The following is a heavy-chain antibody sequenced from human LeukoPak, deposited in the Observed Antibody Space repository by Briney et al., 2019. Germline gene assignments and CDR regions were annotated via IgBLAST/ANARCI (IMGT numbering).Heavy chain of an antibody. Sequence: GGSLRLSCAASGFTFSSYAMSWVRQAPGKGLEWVSAISGSDGSTYYADSVKGRFTISRDNSKNTLYLQMNSLRAEDTAVYYCAKDVRYSSGWTSSTYYYYGMDVWGQGTTVTVSS. D-gene: IGHD6-19*01. V-gene: IGHV3-23*01. CDR1: GFTFSSYA. J-gene: IGHJ6*02. CDR2: ISGSDGST. CDR3: AKDVRYSSGWTSSTYYYYGMDV.